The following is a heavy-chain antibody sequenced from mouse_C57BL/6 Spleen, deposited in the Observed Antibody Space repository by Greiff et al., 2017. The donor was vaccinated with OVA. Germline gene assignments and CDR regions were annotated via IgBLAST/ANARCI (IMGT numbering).Heavy chain of an antibody. CDR2: IYPSDSET. CDR3: ARSTVVATVDY. V-gene: IGHV1-61*01. D-gene: IGHD1-1*01. Sequence: QVQLKQPGAELVRPGSSVKLSCKASGYTFTSYWMDWVKQRPGQGLEWIGNIYPSDSETHYNQKFKDKATLTVDKSSSTAYMQLSSLTSEDSAVYYCARSTVVATVDYWGQGTTLTVSS. J-gene: IGHJ2*01. CDR1: GYTFTSYW.